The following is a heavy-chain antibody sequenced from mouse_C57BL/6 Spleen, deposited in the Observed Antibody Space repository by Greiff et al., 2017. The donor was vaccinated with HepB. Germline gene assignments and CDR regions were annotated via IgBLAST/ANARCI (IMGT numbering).Heavy chain of an antibody. CDR1: GYTFTSYW. Sequence: VQLQQPGAELVKPGASVKLSCKASGYTFTSYWMHWVKQRPGRGLEWIGRIDPNSGGTKYNEKFKSKATLTVDKPSSTAYMRLSSLTSEDSAVYYCARSSIYYDYDVGAMDYWGQGTSVTVSS. V-gene: IGHV1-72*01. CDR3: ARSSIYYDYDVGAMDY. J-gene: IGHJ4*01. CDR2: IDPNSGGT. D-gene: IGHD2-4*01.